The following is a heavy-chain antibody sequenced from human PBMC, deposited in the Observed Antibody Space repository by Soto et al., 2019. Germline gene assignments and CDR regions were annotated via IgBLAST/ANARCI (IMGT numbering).Heavy chain of an antibody. V-gene: IGHV4-30-2*01. J-gene: IGHJ4*02. D-gene: IGHD4-4*01. CDR2: IYHSGST. Sequence: SETLSLTCAFSGCSISSGGYSLSWIRQPPGKGLEWIGYIYHSGSTYYNPSLKSRVTISVDRSKNQFSLKLSSVTAADTAVYYCARGMTTVTTLDYWGQGTLVTVSS. CDR1: GCSISSGGYS. CDR3: ARGMTTVTTLDY.